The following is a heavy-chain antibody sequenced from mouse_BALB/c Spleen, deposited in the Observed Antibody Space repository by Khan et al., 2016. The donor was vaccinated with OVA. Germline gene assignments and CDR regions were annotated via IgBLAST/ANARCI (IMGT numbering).Heavy chain of an antibody. J-gene: IGHJ3*01. CDR1: GYTFTDYY. D-gene: IGHD3-1*01. Sequence: QVQLQQSGAELARPGASVRLSCKAYGYTFTDYYINWMKQRTGQGLEWIGHIYPGNDNTYYNENFTGKATLTADKSSSTALMHLSSLTSEDSAVDFLSGSGLGAFAFWVQGTLVTVS. CDR2: IYPGNDNT. CDR3: SGSGLGAFAF. V-gene: IGHV1-76*01.